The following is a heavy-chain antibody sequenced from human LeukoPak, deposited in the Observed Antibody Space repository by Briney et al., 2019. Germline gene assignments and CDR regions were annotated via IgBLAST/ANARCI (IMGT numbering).Heavy chain of an antibody. D-gene: IGHD2-2*01. J-gene: IGHJ4*02. CDR2: INHSGST. CDR1: GGSFSGYY. CDR3: ARREKEDRVVPAAHSTYYFDY. Sequence: PSETLSLTCAVYGGSFSGYYWSWIRQPPGKGLEWIGEINHSGSTNYNPSLKSRVTISVDTSKNQFSLKLSSVTAADTAVYYCARREKEDRVVPAAHSTYYFDYWGQGTLVTVSS. V-gene: IGHV4-34*01.